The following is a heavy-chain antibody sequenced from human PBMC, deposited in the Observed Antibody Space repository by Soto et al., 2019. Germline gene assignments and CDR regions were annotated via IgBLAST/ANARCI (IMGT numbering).Heavy chain of an antibody. CDR1: GYTFTSYA. CDR3: AARAKNYYGMDV. V-gene: IGHV1-3*01. CDR2: INAGNGNT. J-gene: IGHJ6*02. Sequence: ASVKVSCKASGYTFTSYAMHWVRQAPGQRLEWMGWINAGNGNTKYSQKFQGRVTITRDTSASTAYMELSSLRSEDTAVYYCAARAKNYYGMDVWGQGTTVTVSS.